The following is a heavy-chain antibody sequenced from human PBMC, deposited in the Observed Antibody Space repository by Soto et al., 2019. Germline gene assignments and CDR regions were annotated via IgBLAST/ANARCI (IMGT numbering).Heavy chain of an antibody. J-gene: IGHJ6*02. CDR2: IYNGDST. Sequence: GGSLRLSCAASGFTVSSNYMSWVRQAPGKGLEWVSVIYNGDSTYYADSVKGRFTISRDNSKNTLYLQMNSLRAEDTAVYYCARDLMAKTYYYYYGMDVWGQGTTVTVSS. CDR1: GFTVSSNY. D-gene: IGHD5-12*01. CDR3: ARDLMAKTYYYYYGMDV. V-gene: IGHV3-53*01.